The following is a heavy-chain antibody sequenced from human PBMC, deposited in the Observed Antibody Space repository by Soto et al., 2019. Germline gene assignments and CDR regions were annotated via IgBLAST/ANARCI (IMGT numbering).Heavy chain of an antibody. Sequence: PGGSLRLSCAASGFTVSSNYMSWVRQAPGKGLEWVSVIYSGGSTYYADSVKGRFTISRDNSKNTLYLQMNSLRAEDTAVYYCARANYDFWYGMDVWGQGTTVTVSS. V-gene: IGHV3-53*01. CDR1: GFTVSSNY. CDR2: IYSGGST. CDR3: ARANYDFWYGMDV. J-gene: IGHJ6*02. D-gene: IGHD3-3*01.